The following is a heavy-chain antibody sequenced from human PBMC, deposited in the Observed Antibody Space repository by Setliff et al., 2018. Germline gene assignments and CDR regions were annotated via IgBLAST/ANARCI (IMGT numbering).Heavy chain of an antibody. D-gene: IGHD2-15*01. CDR2: INPNSGGT. J-gene: IGHJ4*02. CDR1: GYTLTGFY. Sequence: ASVKVSCKASGYTLTGFYMHWVRQAPGQGLEWMGWINPNSGGTNYAQKFQGRVTMTTDTSISTAYMEVSRLTSDDTAVYYCARESRVAATNDYWGQGILVTVSS. V-gene: IGHV1-2*02. CDR3: ARESRVAATNDY.